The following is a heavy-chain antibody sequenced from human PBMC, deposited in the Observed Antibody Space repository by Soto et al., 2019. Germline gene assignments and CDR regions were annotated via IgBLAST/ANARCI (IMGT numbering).Heavy chain of an antibody. CDR2: NSDSGGSP. Sequence: EVQVLESGGGLVQPGGSLRLSCAASGFTFSSYAMSWVRQAPGKGLEWVSGNSDSGGSPYYADSVKGRFTISRDNSKNTLYLQRNSLRVEDTAVYYCAKTGAFGVTGDVWGQGTTVTVSS. CDR1: GFTFSSYA. J-gene: IGHJ6*02. V-gene: IGHV3-23*01. CDR3: AKTGAFGVTGDV. D-gene: IGHD3-3*01.